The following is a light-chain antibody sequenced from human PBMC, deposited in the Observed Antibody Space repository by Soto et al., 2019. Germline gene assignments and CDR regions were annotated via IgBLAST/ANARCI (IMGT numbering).Light chain of an antibody. V-gene: IGKV3-20*01. J-gene: IGKJ1*01. CDR1: QSVTSSY. CDR2: GAS. CDR3: QQYGSSPLT. Sequence: PGEAATLSCRARQSVTSSYLAWYQQKPGQAPSLLIYGASSRATGITDRFSGSGSGTDFILTISRLEPEDFAVYYCQQYGSSPLTFGQGTKVEI.